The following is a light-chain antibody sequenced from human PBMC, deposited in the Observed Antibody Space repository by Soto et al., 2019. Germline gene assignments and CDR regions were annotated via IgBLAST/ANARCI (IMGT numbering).Light chain of an antibody. J-gene: IGKJ2*01. CDR3: QQYDSYPYT. V-gene: IGKV1-5*03. Sequence: DIQMTQSPSTLSASEGDRVTITCRASQSIGNWLAWYQQKTGKAPKLLIYKASILQSGVPARFSGSGSGTEFPLTISSLQPDDFATYYCQQYDSYPYTFGQGTKLEIK. CDR1: QSIGNW. CDR2: KAS.